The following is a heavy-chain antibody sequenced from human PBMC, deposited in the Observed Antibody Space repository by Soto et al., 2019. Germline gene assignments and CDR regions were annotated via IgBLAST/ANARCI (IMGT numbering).Heavy chain of an antibody. CDR2: ISSRSGVI. J-gene: IGHJ3*02. V-gene: IGHV3-21*06. CDR3: LRGGRGYTKDDSLDI. D-gene: IGHD2-2*02. CDR1: DSTFSSYS. Sequence: EVQLVESGGGLVKPGESLRLSCVASDSTFSSYSMNWVRQAPGRGLEWVSSISSRSGVIFYADSVKGRSTISRDNAKNSMYLPMNTLRAEDTGVYSCLRGGRGYTKDDSLDIWGQGTMVTVSS.